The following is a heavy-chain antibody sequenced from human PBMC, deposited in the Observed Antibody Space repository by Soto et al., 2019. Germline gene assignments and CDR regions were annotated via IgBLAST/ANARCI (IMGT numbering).Heavy chain of an antibody. J-gene: IGHJ4*02. D-gene: IGHD6-13*01. CDR2: IWYDGSSK. Sequence: QVQLVESGGAVVQPGRSLRLSCAASGFSFSSYGMHWVRQAPGKGLEGVAVIWYDGSSKYYADSVKGRFTISRDNSKNTLYLQMNSLRAEDTAVYYCARGSYSSSWYVDYWGQGTMVTVSS. CDR1: GFSFSSYG. CDR3: ARGSYSSSWYVDY. V-gene: IGHV3-33*01.